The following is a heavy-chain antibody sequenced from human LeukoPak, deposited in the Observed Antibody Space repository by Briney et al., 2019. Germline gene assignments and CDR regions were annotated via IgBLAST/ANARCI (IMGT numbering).Heavy chain of an antibody. CDR2: ICGGGGGT. Sequence: PGGSLRLSCAASGFTLSNYAMSWVRQAPGKGLEGVSAICGGGGGTYYADSVKGRFTISRDNSKNTLYLQMNSLRAEDTALYYCAKVISSSCGIGGYWGQGTLVTVSS. CDR3: AKVISSSCGIGGY. CDR1: GFTLSNYA. J-gene: IGHJ4*02. D-gene: IGHD6-13*01. V-gene: IGHV3-23*01.